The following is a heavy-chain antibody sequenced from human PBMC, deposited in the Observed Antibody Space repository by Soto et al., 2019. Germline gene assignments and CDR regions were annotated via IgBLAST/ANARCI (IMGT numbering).Heavy chain of an antibody. CDR3: AKDTNTVDYYYGMDV. J-gene: IGHJ6*02. D-gene: IGHD4-17*01. V-gene: IGHV3-23*01. CDR2: ISGSGGST. CDR1: GFTFSSYA. Sequence: GGSLRLSCAASGFTFSSYAMSWVRQAPGKGLEWVSAISGSGGSTYYADSVKGRFTISRDNSKNTLYLQKNSLRAEDTAVYYCAKDTNTVDYYYGMDVWGQGTTVTVSS.